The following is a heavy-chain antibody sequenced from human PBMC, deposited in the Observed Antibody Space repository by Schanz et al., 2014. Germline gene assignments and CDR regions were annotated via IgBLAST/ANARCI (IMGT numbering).Heavy chain of an antibody. CDR3: ARGSCTASGCYDAFDL. CDR2: ITKSGDR. CDR1: GYTFTGHH. D-gene: IGHD2-2*01. J-gene: IGHJ3*01. Sequence: QVQLVQSGAEVKKPGASVKVSCKASGYTFTGHHMHWVRQAPGQGLEWMGWITKSGDRNYAQKFQGRVTMTRDTSTTTVYMDLSTLRSEDTAVYYCARGSCTASGCYDAFDLWGQGTLVTVSS. V-gene: IGHV1-2*02.